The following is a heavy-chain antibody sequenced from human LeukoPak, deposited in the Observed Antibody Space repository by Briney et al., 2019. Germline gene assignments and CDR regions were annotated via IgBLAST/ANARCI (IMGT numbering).Heavy chain of an antibody. CDR2: IYPGDSDT. J-gene: IGHJ3*02. D-gene: IGHD6-6*01. Sequence: GESLKISCKGSGYSFTSYWIGWGRPMPGKGLEWMGIIYPGDSDTRYSPSFQGQVTISADKSLSTAYLQWSSLKASDTAMYYCARRSLGSSSSGPKDAFDIWGQGTMVTVSS. V-gene: IGHV5-51*01. CDR1: GYSFTSYW. CDR3: ARRSLGSSSSGPKDAFDI.